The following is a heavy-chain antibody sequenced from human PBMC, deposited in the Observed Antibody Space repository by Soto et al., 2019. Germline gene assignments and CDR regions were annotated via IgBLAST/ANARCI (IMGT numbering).Heavy chain of an antibody. CDR1: GYTFTSYG. D-gene: IGHD3-9*01. Sequence: ASVKVSCKASGYTFTSYGINWVRQAPGQGLEWMGWINPNRGSTDYLQKFQGRVTMTRDPSISTIYMELSSLRSDDTAVYYCAKVSGHSSAYYFALDVWGQGTTVTVSS. CDR3: AKVSGHSSAYYFALDV. J-gene: IGHJ6*02. CDR2: INPNRGST. V-gene: IGHV1-2*02.